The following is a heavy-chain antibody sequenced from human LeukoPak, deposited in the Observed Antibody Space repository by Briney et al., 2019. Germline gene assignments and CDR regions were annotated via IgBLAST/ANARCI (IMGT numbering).Heavy chain of an antibody. CDR3: ARDRARLYCSSTSCYAGFDY. CDR1: GYTFTAYY. D-gene: IGHD2-2*01. Sequence: ASVKVSCKSSGYTFTAYYMRWVRQAPGQGLEWMGWINPNSGGTNYAQKFQGRVTMTRDTSISTAYMELSRLRSDDTAVYYCARDRARLYCSSTSCYAGFDYWGQGTLVTVSS. V-gene: IGHV1-2*02. CDR2: INPNSGGT. J-gene: IGHJ4*02.